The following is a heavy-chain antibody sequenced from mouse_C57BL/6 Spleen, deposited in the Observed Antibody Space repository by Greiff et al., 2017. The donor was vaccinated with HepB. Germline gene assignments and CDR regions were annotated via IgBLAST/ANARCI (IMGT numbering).Heavy chain of an antibody. J-gene: IGHJ2*01. CDR2: IHPNSGST. D-gene: IGHD1-1*01. CDR3: ARGITTVDY. CDR1: GYTFTSYW. V-gene: IGHV1-64*01. Sequence: QVHVKQSGAELVKPGASVKLSCKASGYTFTSYWMHWVKQRPGQGLEWIGMIHPNSGSTNYNEKFKSKATLTVDKSSSTAYMQLSSLTSEDSAVYYCARGITTVDYWGQGTTLTVSS.